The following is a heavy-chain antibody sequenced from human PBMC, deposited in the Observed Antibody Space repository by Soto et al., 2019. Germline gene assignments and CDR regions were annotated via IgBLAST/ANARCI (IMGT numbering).Heavy chain of an antibody. CDR3: AKSIVPWAAFDI. J-gene: IGHJ3*02. CDR1: GVTYYNYA. Sequence: PGWSPRISSAACGVTYYNYAMSGVRQAPGKGLEWVSAISGSGGSTYYADSVKGRFTISRDNSKNTLYLQMNSLRAEDTAVYYCAKSIVPWAAFDIWGQGTMVTVSS. D-gene: IGHD2-8*01. CDR2: ISGSGGST. V-gene: IGHV3-23*01.